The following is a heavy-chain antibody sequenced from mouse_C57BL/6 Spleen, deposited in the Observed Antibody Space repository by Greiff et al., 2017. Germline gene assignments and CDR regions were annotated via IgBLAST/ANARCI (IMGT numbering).Heavy chain of an antibody. D-gene: IGHD4-1*01. J-gene: IGHJ1*03. CDR1: GYTFTSYW. Sequence: VQLQQPGAELVKPGASVKMSCKASGYTFTSYWITWVKQRPGQGLEWIGDIYPGSGSTNYNEKFKSKDTLTVDTSSSTAYMQLSSLTSEDSAVYYCAREGTGAYWYFDVWGTGTTVTVSS. CDR2: IYPGSGST. CDR3: AREGTGAYWYFDV. V-gene: IGHV1-55*01.